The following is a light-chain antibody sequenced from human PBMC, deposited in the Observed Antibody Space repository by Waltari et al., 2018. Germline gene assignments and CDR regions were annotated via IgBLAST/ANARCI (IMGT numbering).Light chain of an antibody. V-gene: IGLV3-27*01. CDR3: YSAADNIVV. CDR1: VVAKKY. J-gene: IGLJ3*02. Sequence: YELTHPSPVSVSPGQTARITCSGAVVAKKYVRWFQQKPGQAPVLVIYKNSERPSGIPERFAGSSSGTTVTLTISGAQVEDEADYYCYSAADNIVVFGGGTKLTVL. CDR2: KNS.